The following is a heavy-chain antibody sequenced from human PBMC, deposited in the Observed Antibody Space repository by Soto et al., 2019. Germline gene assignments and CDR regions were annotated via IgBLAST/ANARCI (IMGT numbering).Heavy chain of an antibody. V-gene: IGHV4-34*01. CDR1: GGSLSVYY. J-gene: IGHJ4*02. CDR2: INHRGSS. D-gene: IGHD5-12*01. Sequence: SETLSLACAFSGGSLSVYYWSWIRQSPGKGLEWIGEINHRGSSDYNPLLKSRVTISQDRSKNQFSLSLSSVTAADTAMYFCARVAYSGFEYFFDSWGQGILVTVSS. CDR3: ARVAYSGFEYFFDS.